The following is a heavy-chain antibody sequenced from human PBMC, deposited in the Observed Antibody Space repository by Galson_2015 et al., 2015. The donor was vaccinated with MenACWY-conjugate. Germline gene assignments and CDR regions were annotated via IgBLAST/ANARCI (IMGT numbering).Heavy chain of an antibody. Sequence: SVKVSCKASGGTFNRYSISWLRQAPGQGPEWMGGIVPHFGPPETPQKFQGRLTISADDSTGTAYMELTSLTSDDTAVYYCAREGGGKGQQFGGAFDIWGQGTLVIVSS. D-gene: IGHD3-16*01. CDR1: GGTFNRYS. CDR2: IVPHFGPP. V-gene: IGHV1-69*13. J-gene: IGHJ3*02. CDR3: AREGGGKGQQFGGAFDI.